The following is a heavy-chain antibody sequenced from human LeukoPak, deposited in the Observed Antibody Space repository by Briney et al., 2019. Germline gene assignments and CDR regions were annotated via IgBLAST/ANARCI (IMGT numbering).Heavy chain of an antibody. D-gene: IGHD3-10*01. CDR3: AKDKVFGGELDY. CDR2: ISWDGGST. Sequence: QTGGSLRLSCAASGFTFDDYAMHWVRQAPGKGLEWVSLISWDGGSTYYADSVKGRFTISRDNSKNSLYLQMNSLRAEDTALYYCAKDKVFGGELDYWGQGTLVTVSS. J-gene: IGHJ4*02. CDR1: GFTFDDYA. V-gene: IGHV3-43D*03.